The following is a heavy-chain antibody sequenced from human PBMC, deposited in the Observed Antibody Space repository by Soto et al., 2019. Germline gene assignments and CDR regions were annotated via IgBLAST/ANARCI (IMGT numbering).Heavy chain of an antibody. Sequence: ASVKVSCKAPGYTFSRYAIHWVRQAPGQRLEWMGWINGGNGNTKYSQKFEGRVTLTTDTSANTVYMELSSLRFEDTALYYCARDQKCRNWFDXWGQGTLVTVSX. CDR2: INGGNGNT. CDR1: GYTFSRYA. V-gene: IGHV1-3*01. CDR3: ARDQKCRNWFDX. J-gene: IGHJ5*01.